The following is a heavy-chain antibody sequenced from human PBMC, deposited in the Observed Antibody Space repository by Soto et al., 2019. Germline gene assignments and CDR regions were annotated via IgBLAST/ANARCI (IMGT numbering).Heavy chain of an antibody. J-gene: IGHJ4*02. V-gene: IGHV1-69*08. CDR3: AREEYYYGSGAFFDY. Sequence: QVQLVQSGAEVKKPGSSVKVSYKASGGTFSSYTISWVRQAPGQGLEWMGRIIPILGIANYARKFQGRVTITADKSTSTAYMELSSLRAENTAGYYCAREEYYYGSGAFFDYWGQGTLVTVSS. CDR2: IIPILGIA. D-gene: IGHD3-10*01. CDR1: GGTFSSYT.